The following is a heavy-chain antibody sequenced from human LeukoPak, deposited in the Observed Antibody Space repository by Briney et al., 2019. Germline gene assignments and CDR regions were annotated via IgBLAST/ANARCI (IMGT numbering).Heavy chain of an antibody. J-gene: IGHJ4*01. V-gene: IGHV1-18*01. D-gene: IGHD4-17*01. CDR3: ARDRVGGDLTGVSLY. CDR1: RYPLDNFG. Sequence: ASVKVSCKASRYPLDNFGLTWVRQAPGQGLEWMGWISAYNGNTHYAQKFRGRLTLTTETSTSTAYLELRSLKADDTAVYYCARDRVGGDLTGVSLYWGQGTLVTVSS. CDR2: ISAYNGNT.